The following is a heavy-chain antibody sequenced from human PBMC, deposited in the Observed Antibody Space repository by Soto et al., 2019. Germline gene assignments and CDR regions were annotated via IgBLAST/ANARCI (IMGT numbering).Heavy chain of an antibody. CDR2: IYSGGST. V-gene: IGHV3-53*01. CDR1: GFTVSSNY. J-gene: IGHJ4*02. D-gene: IGHD3-22*01. CDR3: ARLIHDSSGYYYFDY. Sequence: GGSLRLSCAASGFTVSSNYMSWVRQAPGKGLEWVSVIYSGGSTYYADSVMGRFTISRDNSKNTLYLQMNSLRAEDTAVYYCARLIHDSSGYYYFDYWGQGTLVTVSS.